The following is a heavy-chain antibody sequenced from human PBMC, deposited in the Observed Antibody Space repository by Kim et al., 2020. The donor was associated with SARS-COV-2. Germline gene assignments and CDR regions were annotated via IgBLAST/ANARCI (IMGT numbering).Heavy chain of an antibody. D-gene: IGHD3-10*01. J-gene: IGHJ4*02. CDR3: AALDTVQVPGGI. Sequence: YVNSVKGRFTMSRDNAKNSLYLQMSSRRTDATAIYYCAALDTVQVPGGIWGQGTLVTVSS. V-gene: IGHV3-7*01.